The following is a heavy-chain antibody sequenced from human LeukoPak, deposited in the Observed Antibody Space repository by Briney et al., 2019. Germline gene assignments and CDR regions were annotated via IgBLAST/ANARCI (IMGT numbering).Heavy chain of an antibody. CDR2: INHSGST. D-gene: IGHD3-22*01. CDR3: ARGANYYDSSGYSATFDY. CDR1: GGSFRGYS. Sequence: AEILSLTCAVYGGSFRGYSWSWIRQPPGKGLEWIVEINHSGSTKNSPSLKSRVTISVDTSKNQFSLKLRSVTAADTAVYYSARGANYYDSSGYSATFDYWGQGTLVTVSS. V-gene: IGHV4-34*01. J-gene: IGHJ4*02.